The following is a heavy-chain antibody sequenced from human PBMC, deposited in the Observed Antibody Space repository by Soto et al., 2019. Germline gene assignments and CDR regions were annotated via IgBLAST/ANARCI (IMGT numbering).Heavy chain of an antibody. V-gene: IGHV3-30*03. CDR3: ATSVRELSYYFDY. CDR1: GFTFSSYG. Sequence: GGSLRLSCAASGFTFSSYGMHWVRQAPGKGLEWVAVISYDGSNKYYADSVKGRFTISRDNSKNTLYLQMNSLRAEDTAVYYCATSVRELSYYFDYWGQGTLVTVSS. D-gene: IGHD1-26*01. J-gene: IGHJ4*02. CDR2: ISYDGSNK.